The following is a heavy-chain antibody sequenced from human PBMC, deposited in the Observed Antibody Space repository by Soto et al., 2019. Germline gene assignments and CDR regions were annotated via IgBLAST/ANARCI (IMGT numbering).Heavy chain of an antibody. CDR2: IYYSGST. V-gene: IGHV4-61*01. D-gene: IGHD3-10*01. CDR3: ARLNHYGSGSHYYYFDY. CDR1: GGSVSSGSYY. Sequence: SETLCLTCTVSGGSVSSGSYYWSWIRQPPGKGLEWIGYIYYSGSTNYNPSLKSRVTISVDTSKNQFSLKLSSVTAADTAVYYCARLNHYGSGSHYYYFDYWGQGTLVTVSS. J-gene: IGHJ4*02.